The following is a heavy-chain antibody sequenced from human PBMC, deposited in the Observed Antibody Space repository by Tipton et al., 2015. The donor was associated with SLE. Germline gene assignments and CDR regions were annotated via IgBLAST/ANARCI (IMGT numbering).Heavy chain of an antibody. V-gene: IGHV3-7*01. D-gene: IGHD4-23*01. CDR3: ARSGNPGWFDP. J-gene: IGHJ5*02. Sequence: SLRLSCAASGFTFSSYWMSWVRQAPGKGLEWVANMKADGSEKYYVDSVKGRFTISRDNAKNSLYLQMNSLRAEDTAVYYCARSGNPGWFDPWAREPWSPSPQ. CDR2: MKADGSEK. CDR1: GFTFSSYW.